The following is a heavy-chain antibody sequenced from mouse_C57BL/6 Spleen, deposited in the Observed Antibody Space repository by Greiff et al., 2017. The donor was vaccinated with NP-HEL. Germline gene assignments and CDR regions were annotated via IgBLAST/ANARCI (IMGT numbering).Heavy chain of an antibody. V-gene: IGHV1-55*01. CDR1: GYTFTSYW. CDR3: ARYYYDYDGGYFDY. Sequence: QVQLKQPGAELVKPGASVKMSCKASGYTFTSYWITWVKQRPGQGLEWIGDIYPGSGSTNYNEKFKSKATLTVDTSSSTAYMQLSSLTSEDSAVYYCARYYYDYDGGYFDYWGQGTTLTVSS. CDR2: IYPGSGST. D-gene: IGHD2-4*01. J-gene: IGHJ2*01.